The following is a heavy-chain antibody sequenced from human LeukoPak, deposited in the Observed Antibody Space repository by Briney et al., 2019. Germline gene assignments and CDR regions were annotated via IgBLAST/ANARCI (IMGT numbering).Heavy chain of an antibody. CDR2: ISSSSNTV. CDR1: GFTFNSYS. D-gene: IGHD2-2*01. CDR3: APGYCTSTSCSHYFEH. V-gene: IGHV3-48*01. J-gene: IGHJ4*02. Sequence: GGSVRLSCAASGFTFNSYSMNWVRRSRGGGRECVSYISSSSNTVYYADSVKGRFTISRDNAKNSLYLQLNSLRVEDTAVYYCAPGYCTSTSCSHYFEHWGQGTLVTVSS.